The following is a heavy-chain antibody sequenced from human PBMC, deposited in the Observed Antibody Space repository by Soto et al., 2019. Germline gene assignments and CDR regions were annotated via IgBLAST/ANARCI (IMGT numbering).Heavy chain of an antibody. J-gene: IGHJ6*02. CDR2: IIPIFATA. D-gene: IGHD3-16*01. V-gene: IGHV1-69*12. Sequence: QVQLVQSGAEVKKPGSSVKVSCKASGGTFSSYAINWERQAPGQGLEWMGGIIPIFATADYAQKFQGRVTITADESTSTAYMELSSLRSEDTAVYYCAQCLLGVNYYYGMEVWGQGTTVTVSS. CDR3: AQCLLGVNYYYGMEV. CDR1: GGTFSSYA.